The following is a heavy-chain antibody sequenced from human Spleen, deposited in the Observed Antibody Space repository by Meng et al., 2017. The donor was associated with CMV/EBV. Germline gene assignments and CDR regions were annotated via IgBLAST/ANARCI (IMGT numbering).Heavy chain of an antibody. CDR3: ARDINYYDSSGYYGYYGMDV. V-gene: IGHV1-2*02. CDR1: GYTFTGYY. Sequence: ASVKVSCKASGYTFTGYYMHWVRQAPGQGLEWMGWINPNSGGTNYAQKFQGRVTMTRDTSISTAYMELSSLRSEDTAVYYCARDINYYDSSGYYGYYGMDVWGQGTTVTVSS. J-gene: IGHJ6*02. CDR2: INPNSGGT. D-gene: IGHD3-22*01.